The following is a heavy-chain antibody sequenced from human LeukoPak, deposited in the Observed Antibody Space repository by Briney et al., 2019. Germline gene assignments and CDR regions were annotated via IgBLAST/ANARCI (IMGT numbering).Heavy chain of an antibody. CDR3: AKGYSGSYFTYLDY. CDR1: GFTFSTYG. Sequence: PGGSLRLSCAASGFTFSTYGMSWVRQAPGSGLEWVSVISGSAGGTYYADSVKGRFTISRDNSKNTLYLQMNSLRAEHTAVYYCAKGYSGSYFTYLDYWGEGTLVSVSS. CDR2: ISGSAGGT. J-gene: IGHJ4*02. V-gene: IGHV3-23*01. D-gene: IGHD1-26*01.